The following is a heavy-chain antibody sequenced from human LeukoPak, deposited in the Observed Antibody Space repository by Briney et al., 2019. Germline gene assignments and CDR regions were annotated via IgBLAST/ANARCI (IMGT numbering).Heavy chain of an antibody. D-gene: IGHD1-26*01. Sequence: SGGSLRLSCAASGFNVSSYSMNWVRQAPGKGLEWVSSISSSGSVIYYADSVKGRFTISRDNARNSLYLQMNSLTDEDTAVYYCASGSPAGDYWGQGTLVTVSS. CDR2: ISSSGSVI. CDR3: ASGSPAGDY. J-gene: IGHJ4*02. V-gene: IGHV3-21*01. CDR1: GFNVSSYS.